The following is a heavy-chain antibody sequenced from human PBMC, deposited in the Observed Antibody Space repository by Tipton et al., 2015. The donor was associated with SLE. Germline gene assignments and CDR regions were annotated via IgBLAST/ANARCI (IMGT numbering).Heavy chain of an antibody. Sequence: TLSLTCTVSGGSISSSSYYWGWIRQPPGKGLEWIGEINHSGSANYNPSLKSRVTISVDTSKNQFSLKLSSVTAADTAVYYCARTPDGDYVGAFDIWGQGTMVTVSS. CDR1: GGSISSSSYY. J-gene: IGHJ3*02. CDR3: ARTPDGDYVGAFDI. CDR2: INHSGSA. V-gene: IGHV4-39*07. D-gene: IGHD4-17*01.